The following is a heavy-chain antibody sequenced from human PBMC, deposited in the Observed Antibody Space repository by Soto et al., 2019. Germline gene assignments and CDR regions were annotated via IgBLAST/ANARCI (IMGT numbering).Heavy chain of an antibody. J-gene: IGHJ5*02. D-gene: IGHD3-16*01. Sequence: AAVNVSCKTSGYSFPNNYVTWVRRATGQGLECMGGMNPESGDTRYAQKFQGRVTMTRTISIATAYMELSGLTSDNTAIYYCARMATFGSLNWFDPWAQETLVTAPQ. CDR1: GYSFPNNY. V-gene: IGHV1-8*01. CDR2: MNPESGDT. CDR3: ARMATFGSLNWFDP.